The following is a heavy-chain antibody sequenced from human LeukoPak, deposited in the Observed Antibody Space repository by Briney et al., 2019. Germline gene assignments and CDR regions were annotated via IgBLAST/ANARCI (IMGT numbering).Heavy chain of an antibody. Sequence: GGSLRLSCAASGFTFSSYSMNWVRQAPGKGLEWVANVNQGGTEKYYVDSVKGRFTISRDNAENSLYLQMNSLRAEDTAVYYCAREHYFYHMDGWGEGTTVTVSS. J-gene: IGHJ6*03. CDR2: VNQGGTEK. V-gene: IGHV3-7*01. CDR3: AREHYFYHMDG. CDR1: GFTFSSYS.